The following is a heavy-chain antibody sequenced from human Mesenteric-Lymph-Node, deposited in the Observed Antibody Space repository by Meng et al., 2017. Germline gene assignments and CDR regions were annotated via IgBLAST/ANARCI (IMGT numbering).Heavy chain of an antibody. J-gene: IGHJ3*02. V-gene: IGHV1-18*01. CDR1: GYTFTSYG. CDR3: AGGGNSADDAFDI. CDR2: ISAYNGNT. D-gene: IGHD4-23*01. Sequence: ASVTVSCKASGYTFTSYGISWVRQAPGQGLEWMGWISAYNGNTNYAQKLQGRVTMTTDTYTSTAYMELRSLRSDDTAVYYGAGGGNSADDAFDIWGQGTMVTVSS.